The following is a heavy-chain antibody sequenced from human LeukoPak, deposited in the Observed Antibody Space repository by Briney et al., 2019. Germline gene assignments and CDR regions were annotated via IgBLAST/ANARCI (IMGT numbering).Heavy chain of an antibody. V-gene: IGHV4-4*07. CDR1: GGSISSYY. D-gene: IGHD3-10*01. CDR2: IYTSVSP. J-gene: IGHJ5*02. CDR3: ARDSGTTGEVKFDP. Sequence: SDTLSLTCTVSGGSISSYYGSWIRQPAGKALEWIGRIYTSVSPTYNPSRKSRVTMSVDTSKNQFSLKLSSVTAADTDIYYCARDSGTTGEVKFDPWGQGTLVTVSS.